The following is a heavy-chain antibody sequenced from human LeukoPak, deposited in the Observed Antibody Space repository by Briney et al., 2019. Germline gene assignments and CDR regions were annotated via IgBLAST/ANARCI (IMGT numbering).Heavy chain of an antibody. CDR2: ISWNSGSI. CDR1: GFTFDDYA. J-gene: IGHJ3*02. CDR3: AKDIAARFDAFDI. Sequence: GRSLRLSCAASGFTFDDYAMHWVRQAPGKGLEWVSGISWNSGSIGYADSVKGRFTISRDNAKNSLYLQMNSLRAEDMALYYCAKDIAARFDAFDIWGQGTMVTVSS. D-gene: IGHD6-6*01. V-gene: IGHV3-9*03.